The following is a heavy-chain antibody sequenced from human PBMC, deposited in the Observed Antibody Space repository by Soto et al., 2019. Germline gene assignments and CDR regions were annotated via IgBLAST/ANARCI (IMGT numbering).Heavy chain of an antibody. CDR1: GFTFRTST. J-gene: IGHJ5*01. Sequence: EVQLLEHGGQLVQPGESLRLSCAASGFTFRTSTMNWVRQAPGKGLEWGSGIIGGDGDKFYSDSVKGRFTISRANSKDMLFLQMSSLRVDDTAVYYCAKDRDPDGIWTFDSWGQGTLVTVSS. CDR3: AKDRDPDGIWTFDS. V-gene: IGHV3-23*01. CDR2: IIGGDGDK. D-gene: IGHD3-9*01.